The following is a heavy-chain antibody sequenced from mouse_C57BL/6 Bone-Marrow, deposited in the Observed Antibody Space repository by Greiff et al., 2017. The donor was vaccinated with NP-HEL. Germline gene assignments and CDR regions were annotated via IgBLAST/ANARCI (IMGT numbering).Heavy chain of an antibody. V-gene: IGHV5-4*01. J-gene: IGHJ3*01. Sequence: EVKVVESGGGLVKPGGSLKLSCAASGFTFSSYAMSWVRQTPEKRLEWVATISDGGSYTYYPDNVKGRFTISRDNAKNNLYLQMSHLKSEDTAMYYFARDRGLRLRPPWFAYWGQGTLVTVSA. CDR2: ISDGGSYT. CDR3: ARDRGLRLRPPWFAY. D-gene: IGHD3-2*02. CDR1: GFTFSSYA.